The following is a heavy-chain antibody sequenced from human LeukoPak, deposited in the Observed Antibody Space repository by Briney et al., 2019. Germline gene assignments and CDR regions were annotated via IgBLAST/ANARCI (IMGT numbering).Heavy chain of an antibody. V-gene: IGHV4-59*01. CDR1: GGPISSYY. D-gene: IGHD6-13*01. CDR2: IHYSGST. J-gene: IGHJ4*02. CDR3: ARAPYSSSWMYFDY. Sequence: SETLSLTCTVSGGPISSYYWSWIRQPPGKGLEWIGYIHYSGSTNYNPSLQSRVTISVDTSKNQFSVKPSSVTAADTAVYYCARAPYSSSWMYFDYWGQGALVTVSS.